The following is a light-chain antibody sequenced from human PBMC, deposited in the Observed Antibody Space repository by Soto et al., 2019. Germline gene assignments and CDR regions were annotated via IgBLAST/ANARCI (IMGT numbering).Light chain of an antibody. CDR3: QHYKNCSVT. Sequence: EIVMTQSPATLSLSPGERATLSCRASQSVSSNLAWYQQKPGQAPRLLIYGASTRATGIPARFSGSGSGTEFTLTISSLQDEDFVVYYCQHYKNCSVTFGPGTKVDIK. V-gene: IGKV3-15*01. J-gene: IGKJ3*01. CDR1: QSVSSN. CDR2: GAS.